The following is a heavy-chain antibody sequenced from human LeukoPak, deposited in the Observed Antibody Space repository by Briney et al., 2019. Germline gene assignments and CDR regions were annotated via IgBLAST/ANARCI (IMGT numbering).Heavy chain of an antibody. J-gene: IGHJ4*02. CDR1: GFTFSNYA. D-gene: IGHD6-13*01. Sequence: GGFLRLSCAASGFTFSNYAMSWVRQAPGKGLEWVSSTSGSGSSTYYADSVKGRFTISRDNSKNTLYLQMNSLRPEDTAVYYCAKDVWVSQQHGTHFAYWGQGTLVTVSS. CDR2: TSGSGSST. V-gene: IGHV3-23*01. CDR3: AKDVWVSQQHGTHFAY.